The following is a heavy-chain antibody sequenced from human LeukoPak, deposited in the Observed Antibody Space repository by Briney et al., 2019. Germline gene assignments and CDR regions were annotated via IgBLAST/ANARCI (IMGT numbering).Heavy chain of an antibody. V-gene: IGHV3-30*03. CDR1: GFSFSNFG. Sequence: GGSLRLSCAASGFSFSNFGMHWVRQAPGKGLEWVAVISYDGSNKYFADSVKGRFTISRDNSKNTLYLQMNSLRAEDTAVYYCATQNGYDNSGHYGYWGQGTLVTVSS. CDR3: ATQNGYDNSGHYGY. CDR2: ISYDGSNK. D-gene: IGHD3-22*01. J-gene: IGHJ4*02.